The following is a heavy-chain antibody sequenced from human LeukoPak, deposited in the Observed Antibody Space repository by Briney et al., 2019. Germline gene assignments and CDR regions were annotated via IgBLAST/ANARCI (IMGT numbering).Heavy chain of an antibody. CDR2: IYTSGST. CDR3: ARGFSSSGYFDY. J-gene: IGHJ4*02. V-gene: IGHV4-4*07. CDR1: GGSISSYY. D-gene: IGHD6-6*01. Sequence: SETLSLTCTVPGGSISSYYWSWIRQPAGKGLEWIGRIYTSGSTNYNPSLKSRVTMSVDTSKNQFSLKLSSVTAADTAVYYCARGFSSSGYFDYWGQGTLVTVSS.